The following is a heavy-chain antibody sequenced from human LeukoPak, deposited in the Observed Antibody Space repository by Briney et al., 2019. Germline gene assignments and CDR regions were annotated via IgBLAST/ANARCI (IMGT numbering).Heavy chain of an antibody. CDR3: VRVGFSDEGFDH. J-gene: IGHJ4*02. Sequence: PGGSLRLSCAGSGFTFSSYWMTWVRQAPGKGLEWMANIKPDGSQENYMDSAKGRFTISRDNAKESVFLQMNSLRAEDTAVYYCVRVGFSDEGFDHWGQGTLVTVSS. D-gene: IGHD2-15*01. CDR1: GFTFSSYW. V-gene: IGHV3-7*01. CDR2: IKPDGSQE.